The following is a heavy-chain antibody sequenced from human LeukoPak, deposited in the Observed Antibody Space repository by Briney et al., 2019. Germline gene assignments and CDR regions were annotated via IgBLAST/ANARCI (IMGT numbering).Heavy chain of an antibody. CDR2: IYFTGST. CDR3: ARHTTVTTDAFDI. CDR1: GGSISSYY. V-gene: IGHV4-59*08. Sequence: SETLSLTCTVSGGSISSYYWSRIRQPPGKGLEWIGYIYFTGSTNYNPSLKSRVTISVDTSKNQFSLNLSSVTAADTAMYYCARHTTVTTDAFDIWGQGTMVTVSS. D-gene: IGHD4-17*01. J-gene: IGHJ3*02.